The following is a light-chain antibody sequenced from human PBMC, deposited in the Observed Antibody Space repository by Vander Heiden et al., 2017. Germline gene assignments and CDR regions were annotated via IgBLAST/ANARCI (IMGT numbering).Light chain of an antibody. J-gene: IGKJ2*01. Sequence: DIVMTQSPLHLPVTPGEPASISCRSSQSLLHSNGYNYLDWYLQKPGQSPQLLIYLGSNRASGVPDRFSGSGSGTDFTLKISRVEAEDVGVYYCMQALQTPSTFGQGTKLEIK. CDR1: QSLLHSNGYNY. V-gene: IGKV2-28*01. CDR3: MQALQTPST. CDR2: LGS.